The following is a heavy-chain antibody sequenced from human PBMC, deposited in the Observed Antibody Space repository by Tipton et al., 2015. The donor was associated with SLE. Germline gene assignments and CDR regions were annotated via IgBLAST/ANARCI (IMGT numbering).Heavy chain of an antibody. J-gene: IGHJ6*03. Sequence: TLSLTCVVYGGSFSGYFWSWIRQPPGKGLEWIGEINHGGSTNHNSSLKSRVTLSVDTSKSQFSLRLSSVTAADTAVYYCARAGLATSYYYYMDVWGKGTTVTVSS. CDR1: GGSFSGYF. V-gene: IGHV4-34*01. CDR2: INHGGST. D-gene: IGHD5-12*01. CDR3: ARAGLATSYYYYMDV.